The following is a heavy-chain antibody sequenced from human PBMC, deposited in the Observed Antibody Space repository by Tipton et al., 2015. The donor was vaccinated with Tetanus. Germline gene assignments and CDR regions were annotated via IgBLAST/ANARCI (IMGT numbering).Heavy chain of an antibody. D-gene: IGHD6-19*01. CDR3: ARTHSSGWYSGSLDY. CDR2: ISAYNGNT. CDR1: GYTFTSYG. J-gene: IGHJ4*02. V-gene: IGHV1-18*01. Sequence: QVQLVQSGAEVKKPGASVKVSCKASGYTFTSYGISWVRQAPGQGLERMGWISAYNGNTNYAQKLQGRVTMTTDTSTSTAYMELRSLRSDDTAVYYCARTHSSGWYSGSLDYWGQGTLVTVSS.